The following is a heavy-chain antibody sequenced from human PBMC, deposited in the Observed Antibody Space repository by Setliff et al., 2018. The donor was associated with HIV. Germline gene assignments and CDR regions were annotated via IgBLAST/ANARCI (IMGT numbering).Heavy chain of an antibody. J-gene: IGHJ2*01. CDR2: IYYSGST. D-gene: IGHD3-9*01. V-gene: IGHV4-39*01. Sequence: SETLSLTCTVSGGSISSGGYYWGWIRQPPGKGLEWIGSIYYSGSTYYNPSLKSRVTISVDTSKNQFSLKLSSVTAADTAVYYCARQGAGIQVRYFDWPWDPWTLDFDIWGRGTLVTVSS. CDR1: GGSISSGGYY. CDR3: ARQGAGIQVRYFDWPWDPWTLDFDI.